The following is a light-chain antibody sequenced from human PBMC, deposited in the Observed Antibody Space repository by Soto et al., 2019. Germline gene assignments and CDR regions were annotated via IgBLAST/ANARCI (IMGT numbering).Light chain of an antibody. CDR1: QSVTSSC. CDR3: QQCGGSPLFS. J-gene: IGKJ3*01. Sequence: ETVLTQSPGTLSLSPGERATLTCTASQSVTSSCLAWYQRKPGQAPRLLLQTTSIRATDIPDRFSGSGSGTDFTLTISRLEPEDFAVYYCQQCGGSPLFSFGPGTKVDIK. CDR2: TTS. V-gene: IGKV3-20*01.